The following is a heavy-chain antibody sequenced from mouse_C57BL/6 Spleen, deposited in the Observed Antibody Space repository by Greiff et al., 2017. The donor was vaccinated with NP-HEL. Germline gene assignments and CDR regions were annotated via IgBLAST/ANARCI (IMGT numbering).Heavy chain of an antibody. Sequence: VKLLESGPELVKPGASVKISCKASGYAFSSSWMNWVKQRPGKGLEWIGRIYPGDGDTNYNGKFKGKATLTADKSSSTAYMQLSSLTSEDSAVYFCARMDYGRGYFDVWGTRTTVTVSS. CDR1: GYAFSSSW. CDR2: IYPGDGDT. CDR3: ARMDYGRGYFDV. D-gene: IGHD1-1*01. V-gene: IGHV1-82*01. J-gene: IGHJ1*03.